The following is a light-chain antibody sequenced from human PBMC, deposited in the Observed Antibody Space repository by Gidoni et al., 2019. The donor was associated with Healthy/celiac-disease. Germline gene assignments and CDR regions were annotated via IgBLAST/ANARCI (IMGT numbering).Light chain of an antibody. CDR1: QSISSY. CDR2: SAS. Sequence: DIQMTQSPSSLSASVGDRVTITCWSMQSISSYLNWYQQKPGKAPKLLIYSASSLQSGVPSRFSGSGSGTYFTLTISNLQPEDFATYYCQQSYSTPLPFGQGTKVEIK. V-gene: IGKV1-39*01. CDR3: QQSYSTPLP. J-gene: IGKJ1*01.